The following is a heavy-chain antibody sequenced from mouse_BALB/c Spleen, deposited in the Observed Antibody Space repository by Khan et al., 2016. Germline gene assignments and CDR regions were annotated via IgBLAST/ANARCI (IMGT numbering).Heavy chain of an antibody. D-gene: IGHD3-3*01. V-gene: IGHV14-3*02. J-gene: IGHJ4*01. CDR1: GFNIKDTY. CDR2: IDPANGNT. CDR3: ARGDPYYAMDY. Sequence: EVQLQESGAELVKPGASVKLSCTASGFNIKDTYMHWVKQRPEQGLEWIGRIDPANGNTKYDPKFQGKATITADTSSNTAYLQLSSLTSEDTAVYYCARGDPYYAMDYWCQGTSVTVAS.